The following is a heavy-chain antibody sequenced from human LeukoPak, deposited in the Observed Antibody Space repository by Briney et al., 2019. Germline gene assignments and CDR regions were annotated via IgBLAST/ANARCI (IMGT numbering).Heavy chain of an antibody. V-gene: IGHV1-69*02. J-gene: IGHJ4*02. CDR1: GYTFTGYY. Sequence: GASVKVSCKASGYTFTGYYMHWVRQAPGQGLEWMGRIIPILGIANYAQKFQGRVTITADKSTSTAYMELSSLRSEDTAVYYCARYPLGDLLYTSWGQGTLVTVSS. D-gene: IGHD2-2*02. CDR3: ARYPLGDLLYTS. CDR2: IIPILGIA.